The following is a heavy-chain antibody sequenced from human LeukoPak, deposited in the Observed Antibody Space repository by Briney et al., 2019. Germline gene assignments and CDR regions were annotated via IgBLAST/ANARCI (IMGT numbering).Heavy chain of an antibody. CDR1: GFTFSSYE. J-gene: IGHJ4*02. CDR2: ISSSGSAI. V-gene: IGHV3-48*03. Sequence: GGSVRLSYAASGFTFSSYEMNWVRQAPGKGLEWVSKISSSGSAIYYADSVKGRFTISRDNAKSTLHLQMNSLRVEDTAVYYCARGGSLGYWGQGTLVTVSS. CDR3: ARGGSLGY. D-gene: IGHD6-19*01.